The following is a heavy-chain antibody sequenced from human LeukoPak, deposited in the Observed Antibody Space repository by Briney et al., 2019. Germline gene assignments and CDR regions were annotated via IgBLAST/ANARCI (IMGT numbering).Heavy chain of an antibody. V-gene: IGHV3-21*01. J-gene: IGHJ4*02. CDR1: GFTFSNYS. CDR2: IISNSNYI. D-gene: IGHD3-22*01. Sequence: GGSLRLSCAASGFTFSNYSMNWVRQAPGKGLEWVSSIISNSNYIYYADSVKGRFTISRDNAKNSLYLQMNSLRAGDTAVYYCASSWIVVGIIDYWGQGTLVTVSS. CDR3: ASSWIVVGIIDY.